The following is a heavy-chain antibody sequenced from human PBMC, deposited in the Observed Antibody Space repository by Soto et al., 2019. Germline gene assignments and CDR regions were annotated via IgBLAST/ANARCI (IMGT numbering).Heavy chain of an antibody. V-gene: IGHV3-23*01. Sequence: GGSLRLSCAVSGFPFDNYAMAWVRQAPGKGLEWISATLGSGDMTYIADSVKGRFAISRDNSKNLLYLQMDNLRAEDSALYYCEKSAYSSSFFWHFDLWGRGTLVPVSS. CDR3: EKSAYSSSFFWHFDL. J-gene: IGHJ2*01. CDR2: TLGSGDMT. CDR1: GFPFDNYA. D-gene: IGHD6-6*01.